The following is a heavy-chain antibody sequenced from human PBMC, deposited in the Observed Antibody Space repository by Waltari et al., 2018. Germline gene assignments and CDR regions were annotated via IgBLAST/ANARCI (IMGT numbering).Heavy chain of an antibody. V-gene: IGHV3-30*02. J-gene: IGHJ4*02. CDR3: ATDSGWDY. CDR2: IRYDGSNK. CDR1: GFTFSSYG. Sequence: QVQLVESGGGVVQPGGSLRLSCAASGFTFSSYGMHWVRQAPGKGLEWVAFIRYDGSNKYYADSVKGRFTISRDNSKNTLYLQMNSLRAEDTAVYYCATDSGWDYWGQGTLVTVSS. D-gene: IGHD6-19*01.